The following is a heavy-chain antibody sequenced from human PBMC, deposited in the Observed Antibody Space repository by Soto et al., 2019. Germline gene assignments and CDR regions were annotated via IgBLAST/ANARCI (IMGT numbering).Heavy chain of an antibody. CDR3: ARDPYPVAGIGADY. D-gene: IGHD6-19*01. J-gene: IGHJ4*02. CDR2: IYTRGST. Sequence: QVQLQESGPGLAKPSETLSLTCTVSGGSISSYSWSWIRQPAGKGLEWIWRIYTRGSTNYNPSLKSRVTMSVHTSKNHFSLTLSSVTAADTAVYYCARDPYPVAGIGADYGGQGTRVTVSS. CDR1: GGSISSYS. V-gene: IGHV4-4*07.